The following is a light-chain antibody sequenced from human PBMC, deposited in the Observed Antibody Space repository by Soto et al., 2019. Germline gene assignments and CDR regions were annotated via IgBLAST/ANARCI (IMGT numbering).Light chain of an antibody. V-gene: IGKV3-20*01. CDR2: GAS. CDR3: QQYGSSPLT. CDR1: QSGSSSY. J-gene: IGKJ4*01. Sequence: IVLSQSPGTLSLSPGERATISCRASQSGSSSYLTWYQQKPGQAPRLLIYGASSRATGIPDRFSGSGSGTDFTLTISRLEPEDFAVYYCQQYGSSPLTFGGGTKVDIK.